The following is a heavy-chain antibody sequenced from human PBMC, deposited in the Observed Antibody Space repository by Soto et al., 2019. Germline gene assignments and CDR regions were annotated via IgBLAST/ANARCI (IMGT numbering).Heavy chain of an antibody. D-gene: IGHD6-13*01. Sequence: ASVKVSCTASGYTFTSYGIPWVRQAPGHRLEWMGWINAANGDTKYSPKFPGRVTITRDTSSSTAYMKLSSLRSEDTAVYYCVRRQVSATGIDWFDPWGQGTLVSLS. CDR1: GYTFTSYG. CDR2: INAANGDT. CDR3: VRRQVSATGIDWFDP. J-gene: IGHJ5*02. V-gene: IGHV1-3*01.